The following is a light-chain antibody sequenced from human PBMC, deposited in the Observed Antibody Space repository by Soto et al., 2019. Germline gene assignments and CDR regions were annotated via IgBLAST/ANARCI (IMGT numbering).Light chain of an antibody. Sequence: QSALTQPASVSGSPGQSITISCTGTSSDVGSYNLVSWYQQHPGKAPKLMIYYVSKRPSGVSNRFSGSKSGNTASLTISGLQAEDEADYYCCSYAGSSTWVFGGGTKLTVL. CDR2: YVS. CDR1: SSDVGSYNL. V-gene: IGLV2-23*02. J-gene: IGLJ3*02. CDR3: CSYAGSSTWV.